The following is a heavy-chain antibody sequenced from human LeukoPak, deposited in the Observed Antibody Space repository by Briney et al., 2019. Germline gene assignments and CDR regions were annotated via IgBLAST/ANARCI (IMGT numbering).Heavy chain of an antibody. CDR3: ATDHCTRTNCYEDYYHGMDV. Sequence: ASVKVSCKASEDTXTGXYIHWXXXXXGQGLEWMGWVNPNXGVTEYAQEFXGRVTMTRDTSLSTAYMELSRLRSDDTAVYYCATDHCTRTNCYEDYYHGMDVWGQGTTVTVSS. CDR2: VNPNXGVT. J-gene: IGHJ6*02. D-gene: IGHD2-2*01. V-gene: IGHV1-2*02. CDR1: EDTXTGXY.